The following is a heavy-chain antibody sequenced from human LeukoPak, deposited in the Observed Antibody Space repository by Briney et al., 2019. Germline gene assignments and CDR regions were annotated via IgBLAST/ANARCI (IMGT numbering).Heavy chain of an antibody. V-gene: IGHV3-9*01. Sequence: PGRSLRLSCAASGFTFDDYAMHWVRQAPGKGLEWVSGISWNSGSIGYADSVKGRFTISRDNAKNSLYLQMNSLRAEDTALYYCARDRDYYDSSGYPEYWGQGTLVTVSS. CDR2: ISWNSGSI. CDR1: GFTFDDYA. J-gene: IGHJ4*02. D-gene: IGHD3-22*01. CDR3: ARDRDYYDSSGYPEY.